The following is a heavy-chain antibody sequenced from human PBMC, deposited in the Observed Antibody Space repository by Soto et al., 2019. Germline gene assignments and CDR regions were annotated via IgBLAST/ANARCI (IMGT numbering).Heavy chain of an antibody. CDR2: ISGSGGST. J-gene: IGHJ4*02. CDR1: GFTFSSYA. V-gene: IGHV3-23*01. D-gene: IGHD1-26*01. Sequence: EVQLLESGGGLVQPGGSLRLSCAASGFTFSSYAMRWVRQAPGKGLEWVSAISGSGGSTYYADSVKGRFTISRDNSKNTLYLQMNSLRAEDTAVYYCAKDREDPRAALDYWGQGTLVTVSS. CDR3: AKDREDPRAALDY.